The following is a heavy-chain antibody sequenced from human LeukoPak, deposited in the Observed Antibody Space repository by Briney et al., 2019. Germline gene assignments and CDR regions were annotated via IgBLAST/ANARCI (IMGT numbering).Heavy chain of an antibody. D-gene: IGHD2-15*01. CDR2: ISSGAGGT. V-gene: IGHV3-21*01. CDR3: VREYCSGGSCSDAFDI. CDR1: GFTFSSHG. Sequence: GGTLRLSCADSGFTFSSHGLSWVRQAPVKGLEWVATISSGAGGTYYADSVRGRFTISRDNAKNSLFLQMNSLRAEDTAVYYCVREYCSGGSCSDAFDIWGQGTMVTVSS. J-gene: IGHJ3*02.